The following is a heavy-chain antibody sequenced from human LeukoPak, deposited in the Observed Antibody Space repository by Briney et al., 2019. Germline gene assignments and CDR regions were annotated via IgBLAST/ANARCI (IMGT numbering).Heavy chain of an antibody. J-gene: IGHJ3*02. D-gene: IGHD5-12*01. V-gene: IGHV4-39*07. Sequence: SETLSLTCTVPGGSISSSSYYWGWIRQPPGKGLEWIGSIYYSGSTYYNPSLKSRVTISVDTSKNQFSLKLSSVTAADTAVYYCASVPKWLGHAFDIWGQGTMVTVSS. CDR3: ASVPKWLGHAFDI. CDR1: GGSISSSSYY. CDR2: IYYSGST.